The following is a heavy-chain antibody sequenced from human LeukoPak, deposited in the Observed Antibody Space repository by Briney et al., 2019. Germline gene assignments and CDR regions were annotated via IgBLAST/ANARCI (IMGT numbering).Heavy chain of an antibody. D-gene: IGHD6-13*01. J-gene: IGHJ5*02. Sequence: PSETLSLTCTVSGGSISSYYWNWIRQPPGKGLEWIGNIFYSGTTDYNPSLKSRVTISVDTSKDQFSLKLTSVTAADTAVYYCARPPGIAAAWFDPWGQGTLVTVSS. CDR3: ARPPGIAAAWFDP. V-gene: IGHV4-59*08. CDR2: IFYSGTT. CDR1: GGSISSYY.